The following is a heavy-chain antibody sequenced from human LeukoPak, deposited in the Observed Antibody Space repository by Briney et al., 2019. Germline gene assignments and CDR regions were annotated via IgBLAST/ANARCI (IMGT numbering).Heavy chain of an antibody. J-gene: IGHJ4*02. D-gene: IGHD6-19*01. Sequence: GGSLRLSCTASGFTFGDYAMSWVRQAPGRGLEWVAVIWYDGSNKYYADSVKGRFTISRDNSKNTLYLQMNSLRAEDTAVYYCARARDRGYSSGWYEVYFDYWGQGTLVTVSS. V-gene: IGHV3-33*01. CDR1: GFTFGDYA. CDR2: IWYDGSNK. CDR3: ARARDRGYSSGWYEVYFDY.